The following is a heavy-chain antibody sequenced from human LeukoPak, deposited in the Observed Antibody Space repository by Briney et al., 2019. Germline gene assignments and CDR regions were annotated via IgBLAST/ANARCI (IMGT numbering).Heavy chain of an antibody. CDR1: GFTFSSYA. D-gene: IGHD3-22*01. Sequence: GGSLRLSCAASGFTFSSYATHCVRQAPGKGLEYVSAISSNGGSTYYANSVKGRFTISRDNSKNTLYLQMGSLRAEDMAVYYCARDRDSTGYYYVGPHYWGQGTLVTVSS. CDR2: ISSNGGST. CDR3: ARDRDSTGYYYVGPHY. J-gene: IGHJ4*02. V-gene: IGHV3-64*01.